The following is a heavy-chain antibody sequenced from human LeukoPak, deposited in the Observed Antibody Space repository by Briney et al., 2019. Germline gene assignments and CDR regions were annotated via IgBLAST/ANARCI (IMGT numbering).Heavy chain of an antibody. CDR2: IYYSGST. D-gene: IGHD3-22*01. J-gene: IGHJ3*02. CDR1: GGSISSSSYY. Sequence: PSDTLSLTCTVSGGSISSSSYYWGWIRQPPGKGLEWIGSIYYSGSTYYNPSLKSRVTISVDTSKNQFSLKLSSVTAADTAVYYCARRNYDSRASDAFDIWGQGTMVTVSS. CDR3: ARRNYDSRASDAFDI. V-gene: IGHV4-39*01.